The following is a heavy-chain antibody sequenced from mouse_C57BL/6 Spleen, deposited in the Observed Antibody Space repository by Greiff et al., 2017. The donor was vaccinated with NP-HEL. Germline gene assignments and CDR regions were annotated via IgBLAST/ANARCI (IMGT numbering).Heavy chain of an antibody. CDR3: ARSKNWDVDD. D-gene: IGHD4-1*01. CDR2: IYPGSGST. J-gene: IGHJ2*01. Sequence: QVQLQQPGAELVKPGASVKMSCNASGYTFTSYWITWVKQRPGQGLEWIGDIYPGSGSTNYNEKFKSKATLTVDTSSSTAYMQLSSLTSEESAVCYCARSKNWDVDDWGQGTTLTVSS. CDR1: GYTFTSYW. V-gene: IGHV1-55*01.